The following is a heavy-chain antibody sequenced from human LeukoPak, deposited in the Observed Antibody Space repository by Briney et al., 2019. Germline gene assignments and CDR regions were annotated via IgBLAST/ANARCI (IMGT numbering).Heavy chain of an antibody. CDR3: ARVRGSSCDY. J-gene: IGHJ4*02. D-gene: IGHD6-13*01. CDR2: IRGDTGDT. CDR1: GYTLSDYY. V-gene: IGHV1-2*02. Sequence: GASVTVSRKPSGYTLSDYYMHWVRQAPGQGLEWKGWIRGDTGDTDSPQKFQGRVTMTRDTSTNTAYMELSRLRYDDTAMYFCARVRGSSCDYWGQGTLVTVSS.